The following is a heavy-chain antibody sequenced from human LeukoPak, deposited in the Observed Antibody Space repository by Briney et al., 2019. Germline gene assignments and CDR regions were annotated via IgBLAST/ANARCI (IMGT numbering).Heavy chain of an antibody. CDR2: IRYDESYK. V-gene: IGHV3-30*02. CDR1: GFTFSDYG. J-gene: IGHJ4*02. CDR3: SKGRTVTGTLALDY. Sequence: GGSLRLSCAASGFTFSDYGMHWVRQAPGKGLEWVAFIRYDESYKYCADSVRGRFTISRDNSKNTLYLQMNSLRAEDTAVYYCSKGRTVTGTLALDYWGQGTLVTVSS. D-gene: IGHD6-19*01.